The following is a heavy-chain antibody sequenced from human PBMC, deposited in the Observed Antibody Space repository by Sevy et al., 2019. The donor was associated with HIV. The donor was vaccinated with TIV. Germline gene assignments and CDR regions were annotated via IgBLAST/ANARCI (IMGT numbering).Heavy chain of an antibody. CDR3: ASHDWGREDY. CDR2: IHYTGTI. J-gene: IGHJ4*02. V-gene: IGHV4-38-2*01. Sequence: SETLSLTCVVSGYSISSGYWWDWFRRPPGKGLEWIGAIHYTGTIQYTPSLNRRVTVSADTSKNQFSLRLSSMTAADTAVYYCASHDWGREDYWGQGTLVTVSS. D-gene: IGHD7-27*01. CDR1: GYSISSGYW.